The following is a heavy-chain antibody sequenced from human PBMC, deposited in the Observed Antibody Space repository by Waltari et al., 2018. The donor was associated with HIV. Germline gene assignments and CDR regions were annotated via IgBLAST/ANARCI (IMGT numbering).Heavy chain of an antibody. CDR1: GGSIISSYYY. Sequence: QLQLQESGPGLVKPSETLSLNCTVSGGSIISSYYYWGWIRQSPGEGLEWIASIYHSGNAHYNPSFKSRVTIWADSSRNQFSLNVTSVTAADTAIYYCATVSSAWSIFRIWGQGTLVTVSS. CDR3: ATVSSAWSIFRI. CDR2: IYHSGNA. V-gene: IGHV4-39*01. D-gene: IGHD6-19*01. J-gene: IGHJ4*02.